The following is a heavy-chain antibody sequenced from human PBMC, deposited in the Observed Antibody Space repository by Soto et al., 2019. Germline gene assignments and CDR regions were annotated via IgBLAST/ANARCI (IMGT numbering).Heavy chain of an antibody. CDR2: IIPIFGTA. V-gene: IGHV1-69*13. CDR1: GGTFSSYA. CDR3: ARAKNYDFWSGYPTYNWFDP. J-gene: IGHJ5*02. Sequence: SAKVSCKASGGTFSSYAISWVRQAPGQGLEWMGGIIPIFGTANYAQRFQGRVTITADESTSTAYMELSSLRSEDTAVYYCARAKNYDFWSGYPTYNWFDPWGQGTLVTVSS. D-gene: IGHD3-3*01.